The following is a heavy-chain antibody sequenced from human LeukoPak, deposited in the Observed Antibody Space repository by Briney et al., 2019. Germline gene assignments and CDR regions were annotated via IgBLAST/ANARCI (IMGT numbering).Heavy chain of an antibody. V-gene: IGHV3-23*01. J-gene: IGHJ4*02. CDR3: ARKAQYNGHYPLDY. CDR2: TSDRGDHT. CDR1: GFTFTSYS. Sequence: GGSLRLSCAASGFTFTSYSMSWVRQAPGKGLEWVSGTSDRGDHTYYADSVKGRFTISRDSSKNTLFLQMNSLRAEDTALYFCARKAQYNGHYPLDYWGQGTLVTVSS. D-gene: IGHD1-7*01.